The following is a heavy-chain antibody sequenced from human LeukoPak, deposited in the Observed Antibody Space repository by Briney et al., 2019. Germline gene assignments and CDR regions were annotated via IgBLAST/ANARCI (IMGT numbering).Heavy chain of an antibody. Sequence: SETLSLTCSVSGGSISSYYWSWIRQPPGKGLEWIGYIYYTGITNYNPSLKSRVTISVDTSKNQFSLKLSSVTAADTAVYYCAREGVVKGYFDYWGQGTLVTVSS. J-gene: IGHJ4*02. CDR1: GGSISSYY. CDR3: AREGVVKGYFDY. CDR2: IYYTGIT. D-gene: IGHD3-3*01. V-gene: IGHV4-59*01.